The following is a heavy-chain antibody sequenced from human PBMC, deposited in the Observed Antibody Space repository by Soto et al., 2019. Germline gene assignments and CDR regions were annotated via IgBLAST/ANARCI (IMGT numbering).Heavy chain of an antibody. V-gene: IGHV4-59*01. CDR3: ARAGGYSYGVDY. CDR2: IYYSGST. CDR1: GGSISSYH. J-gene: IGHJ4*02. D-gene: IGHD5-18*01. Sequence: PSETLSLTCTVSGGSISSYHWSWIRQPPGKGLEWIGYIYYSGSTNYNPSLKSRVTISVDTSKNQFSLKLSSVTAADTAVYYCARAGGYSYGVDYWGQGTLVTVSS.